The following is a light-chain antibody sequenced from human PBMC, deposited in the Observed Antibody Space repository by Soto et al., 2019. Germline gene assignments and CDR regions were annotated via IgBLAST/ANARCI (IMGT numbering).Light chain of an antibody. V-gene: IGKV3-20*01. J-gene: IGKJ2*01. CDR1: QSISRYY. CDR3: QQSGGSPPYT. Sequence: VLTQSPGTLSLSPGERATISCRARQSISRYYLAWYQHKPGQAPRLLMNGASSRATGIPHRFSGSGSGTDFTLTISSLEPEDCVVYYCQQSGGSPPYTFGQGTRLEIK. CDR2: GAS.